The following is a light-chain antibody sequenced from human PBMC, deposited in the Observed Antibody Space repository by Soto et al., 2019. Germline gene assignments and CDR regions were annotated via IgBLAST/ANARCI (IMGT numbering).Light chain of an antibody. V-gene: IGKV1-39*01. J-gene: IGKJ4*01. Sequence: DIQMTQSPSSLSASVGDRITITCRASQSISIYLNWYQQKPGKAPKLLIYAASSLQSGVPSRFSGSGSGTNFTLTINNLQPEDFATYYCQQSYSTPPTFGGGAKVEIK. CDR3: QQSYSTPPT. CDR1: QSISIY. CDR2: AAS.